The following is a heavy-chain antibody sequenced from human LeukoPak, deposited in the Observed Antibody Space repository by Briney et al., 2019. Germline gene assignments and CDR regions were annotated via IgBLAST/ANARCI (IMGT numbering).Heavy chain of an antibody. CDR2: IIPIFGTA. CDR3: ARDHYPTRRTGTTYYYYYYMDV. D-gene: IGHD1-7*01. V-gene: IGHV1-69*06. Sequence: SVKVSCKASGYTFTGYYMHWVRQAPGQGLEWMGGIIPIFGTANYAQKFQGRVTITADKSTSTAYMELSSLRSEDTAVYYCARDHYPTRRTGTTYYYYYYMDVWGKGTTVTVSS. CDR1: GYTFTGYY. J-gene: IGHJ6*03.